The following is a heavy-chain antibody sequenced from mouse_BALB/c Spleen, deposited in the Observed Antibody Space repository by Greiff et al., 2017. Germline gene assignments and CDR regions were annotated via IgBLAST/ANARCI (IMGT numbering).Heavy chain of an antibody. Sequence: QVQLQQPGAELVKPGASVKMSCKASGYTFTSYWMHWVKQRPGQGLEWIGVIDPSDSYTSYNQKFKGKATLTVDTSSSTAYMQLSSLTSEDSAVYYCTTYGNRAWFAYWGQGTLVTVSA. CDR2: IDPSDSYT. V-gene: IGHV1S127*01. CDR3: TTYGNRAWFAY. J-gene: IGHJ3*01. CDR1: GYTFTSYW. D-gene: IGHD2-1*01.